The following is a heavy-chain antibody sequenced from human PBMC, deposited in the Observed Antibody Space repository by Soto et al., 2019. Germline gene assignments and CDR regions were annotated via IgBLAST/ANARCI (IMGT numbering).Heavy chain of an antibody. Sequence: QVHLVQSGAEVKKPGSSVKVSCKTSGGSFNNYAVSWVRQAPGQGREWLGGIIPNFDTPNYAQKLQDRVTITADESTSTVYMELRSLRSNDTAVYYCAVAMVREILIFESSGMHVWGQGTTVIVSS. CDR2: IIPNFDTP. D-gene: IGHD3-10*01. J-gene: IGHJ6*02. CDR1: GGSFNNYA. V-gene: IGHV1-69*01. CDR3: AVAMVREILIFESSGMHV.